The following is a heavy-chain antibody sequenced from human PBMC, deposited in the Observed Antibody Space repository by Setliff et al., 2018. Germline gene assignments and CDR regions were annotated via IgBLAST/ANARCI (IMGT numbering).Heavy chain of an antibody. V-gene: IGHV4-34*01. CDR3: ARDLGHGGDSDY. D-gene: IGHD2-21*02. Sequence: PSETLSLTCAVYGGSFSGYYWGWIRQPPGKGLEWVGNIGHTGSINYNPSLKSRLTISRDTSKNQVSLKLNSVTATDTAVYYCARDLGHGGDSDYWGQGILVTVSS. CDR1: GGSFSGYY. J-gene: IGHJ4*02. CDR2: IGHTGSI.